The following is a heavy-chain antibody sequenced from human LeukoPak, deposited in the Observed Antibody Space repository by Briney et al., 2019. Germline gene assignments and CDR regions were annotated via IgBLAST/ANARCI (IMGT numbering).Heavy chain of an antibody. CDR2: IYTSGST. V-gene: IGHV4-4*07. CDR3: ARVASNLWFGDPHDAFDI. J-gene: IGHJ3*02. CDR1: GGSISSYY. Sequence: SETLSLTCTVSGGSISSYYWSWIRKPAGKGLEWIGRIYTSGSTNYNPSLKSRVTMSVDTSKNQFSLKLSSVTAADTAVYYCARVASNLWFGDPHDAFDIWGQGTMVTVSS. D-gene: IGHD3-10*01.